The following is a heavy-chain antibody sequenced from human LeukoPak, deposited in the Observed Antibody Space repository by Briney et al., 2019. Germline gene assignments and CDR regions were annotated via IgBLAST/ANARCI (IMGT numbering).Heavy chain of an antibody. D-gene: IGHD6-13*01. CDR1: GFNFSTYG. CDR3: AKDHVTSSSWFPDY. Sequence: GGSLRLSCAASGFNFSTYGMHWVRQAPGKGLEWVAVISYDGINKYYADSVKGRFTISRDDSKNMLYLQMSSLRAEDTAVYYCAKDHVTSSSWFPDYWGQGTLVTVSS. V-gene: IGHV3-30*18. CDR2: ISYDGINK. J-gene: IGHJ4*02.